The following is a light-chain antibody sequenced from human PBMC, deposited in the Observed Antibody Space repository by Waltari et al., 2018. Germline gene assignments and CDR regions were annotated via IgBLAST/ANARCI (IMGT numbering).Light chain of an antibody. CDR1: SSDVGAYNY. Sequence: QSALTQPPSASGSPGQSVTIPCTGTSSDVGAYNYVPWSQHYPGKAPNLLISEVRKRPSGVPDRFSGSKSGNTASLTVSGLQAEDEADYYCCSRADSNKLVFGGGTKLTVL. CDR3: CSRADSNKLV. J-gene: IGLJ2*01. V-gene: IGLV2-8*01. CDR2: EVR.